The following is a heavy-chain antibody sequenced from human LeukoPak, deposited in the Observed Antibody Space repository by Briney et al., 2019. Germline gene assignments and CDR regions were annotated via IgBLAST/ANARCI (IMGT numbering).Heavy chain of an antibody. Sequence: ASVKVSCKTSGYTFTAYYIHWVRQAPGQGLEWMGWISPSSGGTNYAQKFRGRVTMTRDTSISTAYMELSRLRSDDTAVYYCARADDSGWPRTPEYFFDYWGRGTLVTVSS. CDR1: GYTFTAYY. V-gene: IGHV1-2*02. CDR3: ARADDSGWPRTPEYFFDY. J-gene: IGHJ4*02. D-gene: IGHD6-19*01. CDR2: ISPSSGGT.